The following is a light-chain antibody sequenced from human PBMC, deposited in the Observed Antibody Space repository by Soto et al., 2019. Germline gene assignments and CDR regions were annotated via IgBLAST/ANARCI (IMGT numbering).Light chain of an antibody. Sequence: EIVLTQSPSTLSFSPLERSTLSCRASQSVSSNFLAWYQHKPGQAPRLLIYDSSSRATGIPDRFSGSGSGTDFTLSIIRLEPEDFAVYYCQQYDISPWTFGQGTKVDIK. CDR3: QQYDISPWT. CDR2: DSS. J-gene: IGKJ1*01. V-gene: IGKV3-20*01. CDR1: QSVSSNF.